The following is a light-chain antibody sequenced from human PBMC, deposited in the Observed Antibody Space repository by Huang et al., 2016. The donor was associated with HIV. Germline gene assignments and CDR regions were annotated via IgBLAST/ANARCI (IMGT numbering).Light chain of an antibody. Sequence: EIVMTQSPLTLSVSPGERATLSCRASQSISSNLAWYQQRPGRAPRLLIYGAVTRATGIPGRFSGSGSGTEFTLTISSLQSEESAVYYCQHYNNWPPWAFGPGTKVEIK. CDR3: QHYNNWPPWA. CDR2: GAV. J-gene: IGKJ1*01. CDR1: QSISSN. V-gene: IGKV3-15*01.